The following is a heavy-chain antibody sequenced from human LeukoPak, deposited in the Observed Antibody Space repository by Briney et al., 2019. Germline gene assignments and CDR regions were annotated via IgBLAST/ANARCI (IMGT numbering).Heavy chain of an antibody. D-gene: IGHD2-2*01. V-gene: IGHV3-74*01. CDR1: GFTFNSYW. Sequence: GGSLRLSCAASGFTFNSYWMHWVRQAPGKGLVWVSRINTDGSSTSYADSVKGRFTISRDNAKSSLYLQMNSLRAEDTAVYYCANHLACGSTSCPPFDDWGQGTLVTVSS. CDR3: ANHLACGSTSCPPFDD. CDR2: INTDGSST. J-gene: IGHJ4*02.